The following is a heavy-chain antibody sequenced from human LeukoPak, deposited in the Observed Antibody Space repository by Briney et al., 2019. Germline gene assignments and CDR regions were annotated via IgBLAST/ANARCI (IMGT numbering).Heavy chain of an antibody. J-gene: IGHJ3*02. D-gene: IGHD3-10*01. CDR1: GGSISSYY. CDR2: IYYSGST. Sequence: SETLSLTCTVSGGSISSYYWSWIRQPPGKGLEWIGYIYYSGSTNYNPSLKSRVTISVDTSKNQFSLKLSSVTAADTAVYYCAREAATDGSGNDIWGQGTMVTVSS. V-gene: IGHV4-59*12. CDR3: AREAATDGSGNDI.